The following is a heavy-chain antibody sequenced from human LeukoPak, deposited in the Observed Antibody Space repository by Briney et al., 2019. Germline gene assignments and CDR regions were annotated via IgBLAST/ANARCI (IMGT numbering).Heavy chain of an antibody. V-gene: IGHV4-31*03. J-gene: IGHJ1*01. Sequence: SETLSLTCTVFGGSISSGSYSWSWIRQHPGQGLEWIGYIYRSGSTYYNPSLRRRVTMSVDTSKNQFSLKLSSVTAADTAMYYCARGPAATLHFQHWGQGTLVTVSS. CDR2: IYRSGST. CDR3: ARGPAATLHFQH. D-gene: IGHD2-2*01. CDR1: GGSISSGSYS.